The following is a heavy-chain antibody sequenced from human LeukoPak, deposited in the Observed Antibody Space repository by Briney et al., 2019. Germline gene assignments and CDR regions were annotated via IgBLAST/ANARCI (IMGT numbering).Heavy chain of an antibody. V-gene: IGHV4-39*07. J-gene: IGHJ6*03. CDR2: IYYSGST. D-gene: IGHD2-2*01. CDR1: GGSISSSSYY. CDR3: ARDLENSHCSSTSCNYYYYMDV. Sequence: SETLSLTCTVSGGSISSSSYYWGWIRQPPGKGLEWIGSIYYSGSTYYNPSLKSRVTISVDTSKNQFSLKLSSVTAEDTAVYYCARDLENSHCSSTSCNYYYYMDVWGKGTTVTISS.